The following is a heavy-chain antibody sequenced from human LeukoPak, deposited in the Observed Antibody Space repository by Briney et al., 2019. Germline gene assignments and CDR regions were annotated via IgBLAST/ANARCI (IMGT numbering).Heavy chain of an antibody. Sequence: SETLSLTCTVSGGSISSYYWSWIRQPPGKGLEWIGYIYYSGSTNYNPSLKSRVTISVDTSKNQFSPKLSSVTAADTAVYYCARVVSYCSNGACQFDYWGQGTLVTVSS. J-gene: IGHJ4*02. CDR3: ARVVSYCSNGACQFDY. D-gene: IGHD2-8*01. CDR1: GGSISSYY. CDR2: IYYSGST. V-gene: IGHV4-59*01.